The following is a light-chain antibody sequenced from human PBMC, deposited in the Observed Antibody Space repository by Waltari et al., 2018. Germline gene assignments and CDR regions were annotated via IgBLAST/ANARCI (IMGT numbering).Light chain of an antibody. CDR3: QQYHAYPRT. J-gene: IGKJ1*01. CDR2: AAS. Sequence: DIQMTQSPSSLSASVGHRVNITCRASQGINSWLMLYQQKAEKSARSLIYAASTLQTGVSSRFSGSGSGTHFTLTISSLQPEDFATYYCQQYHAYPRTFGQGTKV. CDR1: QGINSW. V-gene: IGKV1D-16*01.